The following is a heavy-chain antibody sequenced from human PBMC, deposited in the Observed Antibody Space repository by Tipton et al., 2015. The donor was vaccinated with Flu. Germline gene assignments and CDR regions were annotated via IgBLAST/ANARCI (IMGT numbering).Heavy chain of an antibody. Sequence: TLSLTRTVSGGSISSGSYYWSWIRQPAGKGLEWIGRIYTSGSTNYNPSLKSRVTISVGTSKNQFSLKLSAVAAADTAVYCCARGGQWLDEYFQHWGQGTLVTVSS. CDR3: ARGGQWLDEYFQH. V-gene: IGHV4-61*02. CDR2: IYTSGST. D-gene: IGHD6-19*01. CDR1: GGSISSGSYY. J-gene: IGHJ1*01.